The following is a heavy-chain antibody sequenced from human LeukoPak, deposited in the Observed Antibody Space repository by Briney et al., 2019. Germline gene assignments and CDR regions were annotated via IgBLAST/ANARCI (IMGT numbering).Heavy chain of an antibody. CDR3: ARAEKCGYSYSPSY. V-gene: IGHV1-2*02. D-gene: IGHD5-18*01. J-gene: IGHJ4*02. CDR1: GYTFTGYY. Sequence: ASVKVSCKASGYTFTGYYMHWVRQAPGQGLEWMGWINPNSGGTNYAQKFQGRVTVTRDTSISTAYMELSRLRSDDTAVYYCARAEKCGYSYSPSYWGQGTLVTVSS. CDR2: INPNSGGT.